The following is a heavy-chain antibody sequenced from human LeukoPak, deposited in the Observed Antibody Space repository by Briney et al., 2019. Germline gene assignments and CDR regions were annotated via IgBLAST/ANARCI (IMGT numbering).Heavy chain of an antibody. J-gene: IGHJ6*02. CDR1: GFTFSSYA. CDR2: ISGSGGST. V-gene: IGHV3-23*01. Sequence: PGGSLRLSCAASGFTFSSYAMSWVRQAPGKGLEWVSAISGSGGSTYYADSVKGRFTISRDNSKNTLYLQMNSLRAEDTAVYYCAKFEYYDFWSGHYGRPEYYYYGMDVWGRGTTVTVSS. CDR3: AKFEYYDFWSGHYGRPEYYYYGMDV. D-gene: IGHD3-3*01.